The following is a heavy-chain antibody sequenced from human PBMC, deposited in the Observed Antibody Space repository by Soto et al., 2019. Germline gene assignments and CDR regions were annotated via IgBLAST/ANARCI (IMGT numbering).Heavy chain of an antibody. CDR2: IYWDDDK. CDR1: GFSLSTSGEA. Sequence: QITLKESRPTLEKPTQTLTLTCTFSGFSLSTSGEAVGWIRQPPGKALEWLALIYWDDDKRYSPFLKSRLTITKDTSKNQVVLIMTNMDPADTATYYCAHSGDGGTAWYLDYWGQGTLVTVSS. CDR3: AHSGDGGTAWYLDY. D-gene: IGHD3-16*01. J-gene: IGHJ4*02. V-gene: IGHV2-5*02.